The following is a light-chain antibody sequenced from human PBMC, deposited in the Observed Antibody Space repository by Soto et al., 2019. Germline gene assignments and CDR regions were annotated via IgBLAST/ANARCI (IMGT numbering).Light chain of an antibody. V-gene: IGKV2-28*01. CDR1: QSLLDSHGYNY. CDR3: MQSIKTPL. Sequence: DIMMTQSPLSLPVTPGEPASISCRSSQSLLDSHGYNYLDWYLQRLVQSPQLVIYFASNRASGVTDSFSVRGSGIDFTLKITRVEADDVGVYYCMQSIKTPLFGQRTLLEIK. J-gene: IGKJ5*01. CDR2: FAS.